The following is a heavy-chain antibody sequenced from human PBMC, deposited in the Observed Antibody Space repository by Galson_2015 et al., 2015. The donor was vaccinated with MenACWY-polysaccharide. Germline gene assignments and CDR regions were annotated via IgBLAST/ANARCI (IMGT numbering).Heavy chain of an antibody. D-gene: IGHD4-17*01. CDR3: ARDGDYDGMDV. CDR2: IYHSGST. V-gene: IGHV4-30-2*01. CDR1: GGSISSGGYS. Sequence: TLSLTCAVSGGSISSGGYSWSWIRQPPGKGLEWIGYIYHSGSTYYNPSLKSRVTISVDRSKNQFSLKLSSVTAADTAVYYCARDGDYDGMDVWGQGTTVTVSS. J-gene: IGHJ6*02.